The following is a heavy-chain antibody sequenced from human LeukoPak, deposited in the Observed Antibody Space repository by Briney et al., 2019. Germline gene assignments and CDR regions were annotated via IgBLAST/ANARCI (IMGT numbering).Heavy chain of an antibody. Sequence: GGSLRLSCAASGFTFSNFWISWVRQAPGKGLEWLAVISYDGSNTYCANSVKGRFTISRDNSKNTLYLQMNSLRAEDTAVYYCARDQGYDFWSGYQASSNYFDYWGQGTLVTVSS. CDR1: GFTFSNFW. CDR2: ISYDGSNT. V-gene: IGHV3-30-3*01. D-gene: IGHD3-3*01. J-gene: IGHJ4*02. CDR3: ARDQGYDFWSGYQASSNYFDY.